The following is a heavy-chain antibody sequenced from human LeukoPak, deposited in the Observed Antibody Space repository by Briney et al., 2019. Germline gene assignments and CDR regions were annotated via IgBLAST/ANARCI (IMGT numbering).Heavy chain of an antibody. CDR3: AARDLAYCGGDCYRRYALDI. D-gene: IGHD2-21*02. CDR1: GYTLTELS. V-gene: IGHV1-24*01. J-gene: IGHJ3*02. CDR2: FDPEDGET. Sequence: ASVKVSCKVSGYTLTELSMHWVRQAPGKGLGWMGGFDPEDGETIYAQKFQGRVTMTEDTSTDTAYMELSSLRSEDTAVYYCAARDLAYCGGDCYRRYALDIWGQGTMVTVSS.